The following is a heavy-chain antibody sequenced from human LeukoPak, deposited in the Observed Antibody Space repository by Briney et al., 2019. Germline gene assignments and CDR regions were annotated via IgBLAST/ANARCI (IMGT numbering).Heavy chain of an antibody. D-gene: IGHD3-22*01. J-gene: IGHJ4*02. Sequence: NSSETLSLTCTVPDGSISIYYWSWIRQPPGKGLEWIGYVYSSGNTNYSPSLKGRAIISADTSKNQFSLKLSSVTAADTAVYYCARIEGAYYDSSGYSDYFDYWGQGTLVTVSS. CDR1: DGSISIYY. CDR3: ARIEGAYYDSSGYSDYFDY. CDR2: VYSSGNT. V-gene: IGHV4-59*01.